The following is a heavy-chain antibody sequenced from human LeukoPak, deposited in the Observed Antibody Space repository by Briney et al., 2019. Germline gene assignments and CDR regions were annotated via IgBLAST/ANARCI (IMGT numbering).Heavy chain of an antibody. Sequence: PGGSLRLSCAASGFTFSAYGMNWVRQAPGKGLEWVSAISDTGGGAYYADSVKGRFTISRDNSKNTLYLQMNSLRAEDTAVYYCAKTRPTNIAAASTDYWGQGTLVTVSS. D-gene: IGHD6-13*01. J-gene: IGHJ4*02. V-gene: IGHV3-23*01. CDR1: GFTFSAYG. CDR2: ISDTGGGA. CDR3: AKTRPTNIAAASTDY.